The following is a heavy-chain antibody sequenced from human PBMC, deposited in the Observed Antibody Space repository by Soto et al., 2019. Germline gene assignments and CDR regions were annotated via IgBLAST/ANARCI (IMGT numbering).Heavy chain of an antibody. D-gene: IGHD4-4*01. V-gene: IGHV5-51*01. CDR1: GYTFTDYW. CDR2: IYPGDSDT. CDR3: ARPISNFRYYYYPMDV. J-gene: IGHJ6*01. Sequence: GESLKISCKGSGYTFTDYWIGWVRQLPGKGLEWMGIIYPGDSDTRYSPSFQGHVTITVDKSTSTAYLKWNTLKASDTAMYYCARPISNFRYYYYPMDVWGQGTTVT.